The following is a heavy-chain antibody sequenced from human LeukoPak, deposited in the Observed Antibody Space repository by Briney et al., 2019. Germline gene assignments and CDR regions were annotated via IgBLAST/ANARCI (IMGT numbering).Heavy chain of an antibody. D-gene: IGHD5-12*01. J-gene: IGHJ5*02. CDR1: GYTFTGYG. CDR3: ARSRIVATILEGNWFDP. V-gene: IGHV1-18*01. Sequence: ASVKVSCKASGYTFTGYGISWVRQAPGQGLEWMGWISAYNGNTNYAQKFQGRVTMTRDMSTSTVYMELSSLRSEDTAVYYCARSRIVATILEGNWFDPWGQGTLVTVSS. CDR2: ISAYNGNT.